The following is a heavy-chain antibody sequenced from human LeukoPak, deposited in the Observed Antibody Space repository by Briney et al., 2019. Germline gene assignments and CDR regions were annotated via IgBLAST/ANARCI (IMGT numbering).Heavy chain of an antibody. Sequence: ASVKVSCTASGYTFTNYYMHWVRQAPGQGLEWLGLITPSGGSTWYAQKFQGRVTMTRDMSTSTDYMELSSLRSEDTAVYYCARDNSVGDYAWWFDPWGQGTLVTVSS. CDR3: ARDNSVGDYAWWFDP. CDR2: ITPSGGST. D-gene: IGHD1-26*01. CDR1: GYTFTNYY. V-gene: IGHV1-46*01. J-gene: IGHJ5*02.